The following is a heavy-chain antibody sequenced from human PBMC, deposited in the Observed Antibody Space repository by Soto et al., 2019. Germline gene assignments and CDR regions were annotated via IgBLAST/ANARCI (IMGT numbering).Heavy chain of an antibody. D-gene: IGHD2-2*01. J-gene: IGHJ6*02. CDR3: AKTLPPRVVVPAASYYYYYYGMDV. Sequence: QVQLVESGGGVVQPGRSLRLSCAASGFTFSSYGMHWVRQAPGKGLERVAVISYDGSNKYYADSVKGRFTISRDNSKNTLYLQMNSLRAEDTAVYYCAKTLPPRVVVPAASYYYYYYGMDVWGQGTTVTVSS. V-gene: IGHV3-30*18. CDR2: ISYDGSNK. CDR1: GFTFSSYG.